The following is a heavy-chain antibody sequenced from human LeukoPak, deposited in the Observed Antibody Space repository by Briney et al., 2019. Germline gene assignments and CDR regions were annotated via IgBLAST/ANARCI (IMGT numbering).Heavy chain of an antibody. Sequence: SETLSLTCTVSGDSISTYYWSWIRQPAGKGLEWIGRIYSSGSTDYNPSLKSRVTMSLDTSKNQFSLKLSSVTAADTAVYYCARVSGGWNYVDYWGQGTLVTVSS. D-gene: IGHD6-19*01. CDR3: ARVSGGWNYVDY. CDR1: GDSISTYY. V-gene: IGHV4-4*07. CDR2: IYSSGST. J-gene: IGHJ4*02.